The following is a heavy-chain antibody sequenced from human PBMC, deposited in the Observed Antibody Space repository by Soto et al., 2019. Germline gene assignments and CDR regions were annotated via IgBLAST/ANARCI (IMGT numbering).Heavy chain of an antibody. V-gene: IGHV4-31*03. Sequence: SETLSLTCTVSGGSISSGGYYWSWIRQHPGKGLEWIGYIYYSGSTYYNPSLKSRVTISVDTSKNQFSLKLSSVTAADTAVYYCARVVFLVRGDYWIDPWGQGTLVTVSS. CDR3: ARVVFLVRGDYWIDP. D-gene: IGHD3-10*01. J-gene: IGHJ5*02. CDR2: IYYSGST. CDR1: GGSISSGGYY.